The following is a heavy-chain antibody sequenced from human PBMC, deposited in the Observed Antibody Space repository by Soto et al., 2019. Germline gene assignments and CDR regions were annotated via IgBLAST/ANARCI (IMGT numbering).Heavy chain of an antibody. Sequence: QMQLVQSGAEVKKPGSSVKVSCKASGGTFSGYAISWVRQAPGQGLEWMGGIITIFGTANYAQKFQGRVTITADESTSTAYMELSSLRSEDTAVYYCASRYYGSGSYYNYYYGMDVWGQGTTVTVSS. CDR3: ASRYYGSGSYYNYYYGMDV. CDR2: IITIFGTA. J-gene: IGHJ6*02. CDR1: GGTFSGYA. V-gene: IGHV1-69*01. D-gene: IGHD3-10*01.